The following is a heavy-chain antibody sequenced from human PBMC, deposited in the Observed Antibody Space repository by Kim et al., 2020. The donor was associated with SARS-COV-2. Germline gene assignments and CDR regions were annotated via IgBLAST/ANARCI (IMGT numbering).Heavy chain of an antibody. CDR3: AREDIVAMYGMDV. V-gene: IGHV3-33*01. D-gene: IGHD5-12*01. CDR1: GFTFSSYG. Sequence: GGSLRLSCAASGFTFSSYGMHWVRQAPGKGLEWVAVIWYDGSNKYYADSVKGRFTISRDNSKNTLYLQMNSLRAEDTAVYYCAREDIVAMYGMDVWGQGTTVTVSS. CDR2: IWYDGSNK. J-gene: IGHJ6*02.